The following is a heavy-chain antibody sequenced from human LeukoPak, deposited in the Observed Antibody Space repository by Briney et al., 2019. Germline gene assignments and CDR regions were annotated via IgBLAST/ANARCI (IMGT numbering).Heavy chain of an antibody. J-gene: IGHJ4*02. Sequence: QSGGSLRLSCVASKFTFSSYWMSWVRQAPGKGLEWVANIKEDGSEKYYVDSVKGRFTISRDNAKNSLYLRMNSLRAEDTAVYYCARDPLLFIDHQLSLRPFDYWGQGTLVTVSS. D-gene: IGHD2-2*01. CDR3: ARDPLLFIDHQLSLRPFDY. V-gene: IGHV3-7*01. CDR1: KFTFSSYW. CDR2: IKEDGSEK.